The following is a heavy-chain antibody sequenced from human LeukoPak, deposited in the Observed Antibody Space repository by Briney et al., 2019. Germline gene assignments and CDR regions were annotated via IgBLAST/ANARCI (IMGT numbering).Heavy chain of an antibody. CDR3: ARERLQGEMNY. Sequence: SETLSLTCTVSDGSITSSTYYWGWIRQPPGKGLEWIGSFYYGGSTYYNPSLKSRVTISVDTSKKQISLRLNYVTAADTAVYYCARERLQGEMNYWGQGTLVTVSS. V-gene: IGHV4-39*07. CDR2: FYYGGST. J-gene: IGHJ4*02. D-gene: IGHD4-11*01. CDR1: DGSITSSTYY.